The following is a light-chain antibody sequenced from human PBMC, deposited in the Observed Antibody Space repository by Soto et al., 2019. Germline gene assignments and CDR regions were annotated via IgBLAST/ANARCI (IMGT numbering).Light chain of an antibody. Sequence: LTQSLATLSLSTEEKTTLSCRASQSVSSYLAWYQQKPGQAPRLLIYDASNRATGIPARFSGSGSGTDFTLTICSLEPEDFAVYYCQRRRNWPRLTLGGGVKVDI. CDR2: DAS. J-gene: IGKJ4*01. CDR1: QSVSSY. V-gene: IGKV3-11*01. CDR3: QRRRNWPRLT.